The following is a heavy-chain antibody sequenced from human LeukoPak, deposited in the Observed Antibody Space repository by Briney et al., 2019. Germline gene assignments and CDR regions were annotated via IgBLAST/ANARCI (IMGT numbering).Heavy chain of an antibody. Sequence: GGSLRLSCAASGFTFSSYGMHWVRQAPGKGLEWVAVIWYDGINKYYADSVKGRFTISRDNSKNTLYLQMNSLRAEDTAVYYCARLWFGESVFDYWGQGTLVTVSS. CDR1: GFTFSSYG. V-gene: IGHV3-33*01. CDR2: IWYDGINK. D-gene: IGHD3-10*01. CDR3: ARLWFGESVFDY. J-gene: IGHJ4*02.